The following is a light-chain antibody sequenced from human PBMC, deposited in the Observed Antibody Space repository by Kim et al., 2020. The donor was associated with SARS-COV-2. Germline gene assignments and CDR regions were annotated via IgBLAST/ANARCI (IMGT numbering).Light chain of an antibody. CDR2: DVS. CDR1: SSDVVGYNY. Sequence: GQSFTISCTGTSSDVVGYNYVSWYQQHPGKAPKLMIYDVSNRPSGVSNRFSGSKSGNTAPLTISGLQAEDEADYYCSSYTSSSTWVFGGRTQLSVL. J-gene: IGLJ3*02. V-gene: IGLV2-14*03. CDR3: SSYTSSSTWV.